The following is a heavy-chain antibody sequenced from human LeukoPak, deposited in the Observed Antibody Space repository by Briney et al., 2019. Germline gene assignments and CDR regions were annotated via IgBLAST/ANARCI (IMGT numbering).Heavy chain of an antibody. D-gene: IGHD3-10*01. CDR3: ARGGTYYYGSEPNFDY. Sequence: SETLSLTCTFSGGSISSGDYYWSWLRQPPGKGLEWIGYIYYSGSTYYNPSLKSRVTISVDTSKNQFSLKLSSVTAADTAVYYCARGGTYYYGSEPNFDYWGQGTLVTVSS. CDR1: GGSISSGDYY. V-gene: IGHV4-30-4*01. J-gene: IGHJ4*02. CDR2: IYYSGST.